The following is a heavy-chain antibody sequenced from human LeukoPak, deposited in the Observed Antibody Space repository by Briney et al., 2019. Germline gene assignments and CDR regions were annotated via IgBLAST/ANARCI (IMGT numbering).Heavy chain of an antibody. CDR3: ARGRVGARGLALDI. CDR1: GFTFINYN. CDR2: ISGSSNTI. J-gene: IGHJ3*02. V-gene: IGHV3-48*01. D-gene: IGHD1-26*01. Sequence: PGGSLRLSCAASGFTFINYNMNWVRQAPGKGLEWVSYISGSSNTIYYADSVEGRFTISRDNAKNSLALQMNSLRAEDTAVYYCARGRVGARGLALDIWGQGTMVTVSS.